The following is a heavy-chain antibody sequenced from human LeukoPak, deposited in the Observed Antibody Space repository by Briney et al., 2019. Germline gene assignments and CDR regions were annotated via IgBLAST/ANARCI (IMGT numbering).Heavy chain of an antibody. CDR1: GYTFATYY. CDR3: ARGSNYYYDVTADYPRY. V-gene: IGHV1-46*01. D-gene: IGHD3-22*01. Sequence: ASVKLSCKTSGYTFATYYIHWVRQAPGQGLEWLGIINPSGGTTTYAQKFQGRVTMTRDTSTSTVYMELNTLRSEDTAVYYCARGSNYYYDVTADYPRYWGQGTLVTVSS. CDR2: INPSGGTT. J-gene: IGHJ4*02.